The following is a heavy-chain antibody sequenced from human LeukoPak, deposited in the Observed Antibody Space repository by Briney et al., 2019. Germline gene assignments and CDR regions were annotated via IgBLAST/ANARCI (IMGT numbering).Heavy chain of an antibody. Sequence: PGGSLRLSCAASGFTFSDAAMTWVRQAPGKGLEWVSLIGASGESTYYADSVKGRFTISRDSSKNTLSLQMNSLRVEDTAMYFCAKDIQLSTWGLGTMVTVSS. D-gene: IGHD5-24*01. CDR2: IGASGEST. V-gene: IGHV3-23*01. CDR1: GFTFSDAA. CDR3: AKDIQLST. J-gene: IGHJ3*01.